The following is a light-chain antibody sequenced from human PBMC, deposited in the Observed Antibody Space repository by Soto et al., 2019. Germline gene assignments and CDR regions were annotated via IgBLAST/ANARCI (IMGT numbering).Light chain of an antibody. CDR2: KVS. CDR3: MQGACWPYT. CDR1: QRPVYSDGNTY. J-gene: IGKJ2*01. Sequence: VVMTQSPLSLPVAVGQPASISCRCSQRPVYSDGNTYLNWFLQRPGQSPRRLIYKVSDRDAGVPERFSGSESGSAFTPKISSVEAEDVGVYYCMQGACWPYTFGHGTKLEI. V-gene: IGKV2-30*01.